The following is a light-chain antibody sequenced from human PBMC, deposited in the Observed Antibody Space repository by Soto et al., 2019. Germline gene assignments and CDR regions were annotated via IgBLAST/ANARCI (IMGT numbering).Light chain of an antibody. Sequence: EIVLTQSPGTLSLSPGERATLSCRASQSVSNSYLAWYQQKPGQAPRLLIYGASTRATGIPDRFSGSGSETDFTLTITRLKPEDFVVYYCQQYGSSSSWTFGQGTNVEIK. CDR1: QSVSNSY. J-gene: IGKJ1*01. CDR2: GAS. CDR3: QQYGSSSSWT. V-gene: IGKV3-20*01.